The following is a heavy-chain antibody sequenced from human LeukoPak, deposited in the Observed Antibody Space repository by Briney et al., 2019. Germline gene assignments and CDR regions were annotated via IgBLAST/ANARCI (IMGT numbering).Heavy chain of an antibody. Sequence: GGSLRLSCAASGFTFSDYYMSWIRQAPGKGLEWVSYISSSGSTIYYADSVKGRFTISRDNAKNSLYLQMNSLRAEDTAVYYCAGAITMVRGVIPVDVWGQGTTVTVSS. D-gene: IGHD3-10*01. V-gene: IGHV3-11*01. CDR2: ISSSGSTI. J-gene: IGHJ6*02. CDR1: GFTFSDYY. CDR3: AGAITMVRGVIPVDV.